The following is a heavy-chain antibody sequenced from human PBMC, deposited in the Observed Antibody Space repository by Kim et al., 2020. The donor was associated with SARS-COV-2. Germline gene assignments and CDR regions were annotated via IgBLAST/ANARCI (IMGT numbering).Heavy chain of an antibody. V-gene: IGHV3-53*01. J-gene: IGHJ3*02. CDR2: P. D-gene: IGHD3-16*01. CDR3: ARDTLRAFDI. Sequence: PYYAASGKGRLSISRDKSKNTLYLQMKSLRAEDTAVYYCARDTLRAFDIWGQGTMVTVSS.